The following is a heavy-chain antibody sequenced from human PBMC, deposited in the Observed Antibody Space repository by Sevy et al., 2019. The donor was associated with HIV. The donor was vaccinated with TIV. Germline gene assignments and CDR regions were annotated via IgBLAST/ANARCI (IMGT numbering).Heavy chain of an antibody. J-gene: IGHJ4*02. Sequence: GGSLRLSCAASGFSFSDYSLSWVRQTPEKGLEWFSLISGSSSTIHYADSVKGRFTISRDNGKNSLCLQMNSLRVEDTAMYYCVRGTGPVTFLWDYWGQGTLVTVSS. CDR2: ISGSSSTI. V-gene: IGHV3-48*01. D-gene: IGHD4-4*01. CDR1: GFSFSDYS. CDR3: VRGTGPVTFLWDY.